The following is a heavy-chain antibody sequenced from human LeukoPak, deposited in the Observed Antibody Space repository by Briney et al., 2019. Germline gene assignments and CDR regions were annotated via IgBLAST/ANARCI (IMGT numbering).Heavy chain of an antibody. J-gene: IGHJ4*02. CDR1: GFALSTSGMW. D-gene: IGHD6-13*01. CDR3: ARTPTSIAAAGNYFDY. Sequence: SGPSLFKPTHPLTLTCTFSGFALSTSGMWGSWIRQPPGKALEWLTLIDWDDDKYYSASLKTRLTISKDTSKNQVVLTMTNMDPVDTATYYCARTPTSIAAAGNYFDYWGQGTLVTVSS. V-gene: IGHV2-70*01. CDR2: IDWDDDK.